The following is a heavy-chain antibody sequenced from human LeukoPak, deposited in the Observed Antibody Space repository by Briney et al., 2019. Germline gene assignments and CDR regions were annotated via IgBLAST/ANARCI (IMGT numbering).Heavy chain of an antibody. CDR3: ARVTRKIYY. V-gene: IGHV4-38-2*01. D-gene: IGHD5-18*01. Sequence: SETLSLTCAVSGYSISSGYYWGWIRQPPGKGLEWIGSIYHSGSTYYNPSLKSRVTISVDTSKNQFSLKLSPVTAADTAVYYCARVTRKIYYWGQGTLVTVSS. J-gene: IGHJ4*02. CDR2: IYHSGST. CDR1: GYSISSGYY.